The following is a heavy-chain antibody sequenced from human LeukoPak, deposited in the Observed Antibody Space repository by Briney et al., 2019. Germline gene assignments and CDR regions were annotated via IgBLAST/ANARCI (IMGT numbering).Heavy chain of an antibody. CDR1: GGSISSSSYY. J-gene: IGHJ6*03. Sequence: SETLSLTCTVSGGSISSSSYYRGWIRQPPGKGLEWIGSINYSGSTYYNPSLKSRVTISVDTSKNQFSLKLSSVTAADTAVYYCARQPALEGATNYYYYMDVWGKGTTVTISS. D-gene: IGHD1-26*01. CDR3: ARQPALEGATNYYYYMDV. CDR2: INYSGST. V-gene: IGHV4-39*01.